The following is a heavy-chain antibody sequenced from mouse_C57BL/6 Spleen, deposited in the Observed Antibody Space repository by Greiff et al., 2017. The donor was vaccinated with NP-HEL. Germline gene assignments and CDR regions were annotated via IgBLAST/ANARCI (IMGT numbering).Heavy chain of an antibody. CDR1: GFTFSSYA. CDR3: ARDRTVVADYAMDY. CDR2: ISDGGSYT. Sequence: DVKLVESGGGLVKPGGSLKLSCAASGFTFSSYAMSWVRQTPEKRLEWVATISDGGSYTYYPDNVKGRFTISRDNAKNNLYLQMSHLKSEDTAMYYCARDRTVVADYAMDYWGQGTSVTVSS. V-gene: IGHV5-4*01. J-gene: IGHJ4*01. D-gene: IGHD1-1*01.